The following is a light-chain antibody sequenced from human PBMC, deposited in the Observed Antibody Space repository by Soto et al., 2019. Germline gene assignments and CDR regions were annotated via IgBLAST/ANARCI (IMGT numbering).Light chain of an antibody. V-gene: IGLV1-40*01. J-gene: IGLJ2*01. Sequence: QSVLTQPPSVSGAPGQRVTISCTGSSSNIGAGYDVHWYQQLPGTAPKLLIYDNTKRHSGVPDRFSGSKSGTSASLAITRLQADDETQYYCAAWDDSLNVLVFGGGTKLTVL. CDR3: AAWDDSLNVLV. CDR1: SSNIGAGYD. CDR2: DNT.